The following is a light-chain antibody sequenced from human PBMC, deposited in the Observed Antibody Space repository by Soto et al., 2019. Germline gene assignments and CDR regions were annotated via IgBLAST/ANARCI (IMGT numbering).Light chain of an antibody. V-gene: IGLV2-14*01. J-gene: IGLJ3*02. CDR1: RSDVGSYNY. CDR3: SSYTSSSTWV. CDR2: DVS. Sequence: QSALTQPASVSGSPGQSITISCTGTRSDVGSYNYVSWYQQQPGKAPKVMIYDVSNRPSGVSNRFSGSKSGNTASLTISGLQAEDEADYYCSSYTSSSTWVFGGGTNSPS.